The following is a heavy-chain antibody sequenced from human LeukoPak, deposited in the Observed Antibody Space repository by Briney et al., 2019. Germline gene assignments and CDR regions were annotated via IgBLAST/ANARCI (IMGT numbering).Heavy chain of an antibody. CDR3: ARDYCGGDCYSDYYYGMDV. D-gene: IGHD2-21*02. V-gene: IGHV3-33*01. CDR2: IWYDGSSK. J-gene: IGHJ6*02. Sequence: GGSLRLSCAASGFSFSAYGVHWVRQAPGKGLEWVAVIWYDGSSKDYADSVKGRFTLSRDNSKNTLYLQMNSLRAEDTAVYYCARDYCGGDCYSDYYYGMDVWGQGTTVTVSS. CDR1: GFSFSAYG.